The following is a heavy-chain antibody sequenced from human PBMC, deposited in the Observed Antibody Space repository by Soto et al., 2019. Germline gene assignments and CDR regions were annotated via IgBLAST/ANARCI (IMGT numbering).Heavy chain of an antibody. CDR1: GGSFSGYY. V-gene: IGHV4-34*01. D-gene: IGHD3-10*01. CDR3: ARGSVTMVRGVIPSVYYYYYYYMDV. CDR2: INHSGST. Sequence: PSETLSLTCAVYGGSFSGYYWSWIRQPPGKGLEWIGEINHSGSTNYNPSLKSRVTISVDTSKNQFSLKLSSVTAADTAVYYCARGSVTMVRGVIPSVYYYYYYYMDVWGKGTTVTVSS. J-gene: IGHJ6*03.